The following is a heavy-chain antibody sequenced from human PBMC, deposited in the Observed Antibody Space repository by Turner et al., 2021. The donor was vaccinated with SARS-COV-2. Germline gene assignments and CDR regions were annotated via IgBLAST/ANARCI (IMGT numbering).Heavy chain of an antibody. CDR2: FYKIGSI. D-gene: IGHD1-26*01. CDR3: ARHQGSASGYDHGMNV. J-gene: IGHJ6*02. V-gene: IGHV4-59*08. Sequence: QVQLQESGPVLVKPSDTLSFTCTVSGGSISSKSWSWIRQSPGRGLEWIGYFYKIGSIDYNTTISSRVTISVDTSKNQLSLNLISVTAADTAVYYCARHQGSASGYDHGMNVWGQGTAVIVSS. CDR1: GGSISSKS.